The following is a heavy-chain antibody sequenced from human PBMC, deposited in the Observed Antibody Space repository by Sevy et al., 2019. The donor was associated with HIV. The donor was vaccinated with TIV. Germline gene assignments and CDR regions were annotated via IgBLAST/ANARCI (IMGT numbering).Heavy chain of an antibody. V-gene: IGHV3-30-3*01. CDR1: GFTFTLYA. CDR3: ARVAVEYCTGDCYHRFDY. Sequence: GGSLRLSCAASGFTFTLYAIHWVRQAPGKGLEWVALISYSGTNKYYADSVKGRFTISRDDSKNTAYLQMNNLRTDDTAVYYCARVAVEYCTGDCYHRFDYWGQETQVTVSS. J-gene: IGHJ4*02. D-gene: IGHD2-21*02. CDR2: ISYSGTNK.